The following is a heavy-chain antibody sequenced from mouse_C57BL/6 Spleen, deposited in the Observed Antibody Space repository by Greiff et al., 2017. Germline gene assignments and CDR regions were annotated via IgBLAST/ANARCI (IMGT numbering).Heavy chain of an antibody. Sequence: QVQLQQPGAELVKPGASVKLSCKASGYTFTSYWMHWVKQRPGQGLEWIGMIHPNSGSTNYNEKCKSKATRTVVKSSSTDYMQLRSLTSEDSAVYYCARDDLAYWGQGTLVTVSA. CDR1: GYTFTSYW. CDR2: IHPNSGST. CDR3: ARDDLAY. V-gene: IGHV1-64*01. J-gene: IGHJ3*01. D-gene: IGHD5-5*01.